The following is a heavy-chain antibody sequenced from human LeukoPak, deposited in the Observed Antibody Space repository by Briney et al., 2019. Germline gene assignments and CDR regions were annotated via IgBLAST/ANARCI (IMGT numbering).Heavy chain of an antibody. CDR3: ARLYCISTSCYTIDY. Sequence: PSETLSLTCTVSGYSFDSGYYWGWIRQPPGKGLEWIANIYYSGSTSYNPSLKSRVTVSIDTSKNKFSLKLYSVSAADTALYYCARLYCISTSCYTIDYWGQGTLVTVPS. D-gene: IGHD2-2*02. CDR2: IYYSGST. CDR1: GYSFDSGYY. J-gene: IGHJ4*02. V-gene: IGHV4-38-2*02.